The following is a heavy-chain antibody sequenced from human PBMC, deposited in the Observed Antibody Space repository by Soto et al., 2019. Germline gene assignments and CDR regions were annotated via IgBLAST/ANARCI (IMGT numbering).Heavy chain of an antibody. D-gene: IGHD3-10*01. CDR1: GFTFSNAW. V-gene: IGHV3-15*07. CDR2: IKSKTDGGTT. CDR3: TTSRGDILWFGDPYYFDY. J-gene: IGHJ4*02. Sequence: GGSLRLSCAASGFTFSNAWMNWVRQAPGKGLEWVGRIKSKTDGGTTDYAAPVKGRFTISRDDSKNTLYLQMNSLKTEDTAVYYCTTSRGDILWFGDPYYFDYWGQGTLVTVSS.